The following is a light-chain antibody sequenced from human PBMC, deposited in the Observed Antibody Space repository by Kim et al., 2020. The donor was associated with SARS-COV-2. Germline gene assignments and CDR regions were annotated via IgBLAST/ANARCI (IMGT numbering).Light chain of an antibody. J-gene: IGKJ4*01. V-gene: IGKV3-20*01. Sequence: LHPGERATLSCRRSQSVSRYLAWYQQKPGQAPRLLNYSISTRATGIPDRFTGSGSGTDFTLTISRLEPEDFAMYYCQQYGSSPLTFGGGTKVDIK. CDR2: SIS. CDR1: QSVSRY. CDR3: QQYGSSPLT.